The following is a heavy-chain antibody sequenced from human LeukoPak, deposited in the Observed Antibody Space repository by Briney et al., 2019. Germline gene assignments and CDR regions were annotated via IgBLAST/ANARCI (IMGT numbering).Heavy chain of an antibody. J-gene: IGHJ4*02. CDR2: IYYSGST. CDR3: ARGGDYFDY. CDR1: GGSISSYY. V-gene: IGHV4-59*01. Sequence: SETLSLTCTVSGGSISSYYWSWLRQPPGKGLEWIGYIYYSGSTNYNPSLKSRVTISVDTSKNQFSLKLSSVTAADTAVYYCARGGDYFDYWGQGTLVTVSS.